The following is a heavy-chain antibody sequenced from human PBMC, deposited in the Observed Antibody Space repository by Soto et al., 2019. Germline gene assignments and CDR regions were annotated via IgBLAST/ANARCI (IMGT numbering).Heavy chain of an antibody. J-gene: IGHJ6*02. Sequence: NPSETLSLTCSVYGGSFSGYYWSWIRQPPGKGLEWIGEINHSGSTNYNPSLKSRVTISVDTSKNQFSLKLSSVTAADTAVYYCPRVYAFWGGYCPRGYYYCIDVWGQGTTVTVSS. CDR3: PRVYAFWGGYCPRGYYYCIDV. CDR1: GGSFSGYY. D-gene: IGHD3-3*01. V-gene: IGHV4-34*01. CDR2: INHSGST.